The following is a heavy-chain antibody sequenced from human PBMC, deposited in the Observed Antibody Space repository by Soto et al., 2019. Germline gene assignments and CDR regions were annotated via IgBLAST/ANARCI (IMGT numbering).Heavy chain of an antibody. Sequence: GESLKISCKGSGYSFTSYWIGWVRQMPGKGLEWMGIIYPGDSDTRYSPSFQGQVTISDDKSISTAYLQWSSLKASDTAMYYCARPWAPGRATEYYFDYWGQGTLVTVSS. CDR3: ARPWAPGRATEYYFDY. V-gene: IGHV5-51*01. CDR2: IYPGDSDT. D-gene: IGHD1-26*01. J-gene: IGHJ4*02. CDR1: GYSFTSYW.